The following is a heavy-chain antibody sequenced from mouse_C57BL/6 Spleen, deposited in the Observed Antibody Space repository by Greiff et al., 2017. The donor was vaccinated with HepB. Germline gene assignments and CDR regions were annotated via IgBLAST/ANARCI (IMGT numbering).Heavy chain of an antibody. CDR1: GFNIKNTY. CDR2: IDPANGNT. J-gene: IGHJ4*01. D-gene: IGHD1-1*01. V-gene: IGHV14-3*01. CDR3: ARGLSYGSSVYYAMDY. Sequence: EVKLQESVAELVRPGASVKLSCTASGFNIKNTYMHWVKQRPEQGLEWIGRIDPANGNTKYAPKFQGKATITADTSSNTAYLQLSSLTSEDTAIYYCARGLSYGSSVYYAMDYWGQGTSVTVSS.